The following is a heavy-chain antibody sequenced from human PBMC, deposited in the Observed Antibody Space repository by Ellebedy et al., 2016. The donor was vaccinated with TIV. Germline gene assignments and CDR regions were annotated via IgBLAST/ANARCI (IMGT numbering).Heavy chain of an antibody. CDR3: ARDEVGSGWYAILGPRGNYYGMDV. CDR1: GYTFTSYY. D-gene: IGHD6-19*01. Sequence: ASVKVSCXASGYTFTSYYMHWVRQAPGQGLEWMGIINPSGGSTSYAQKFQGRVTMTRDTSISTAYMELSSLRSEDTAVYYCARDEVGSGWYAILGPRGNYYGMDVWGQGTTVTVSS. CDR2: INPSGGST. V-gene: IGHV1-46*01. J-gene: IGHJ6*02.